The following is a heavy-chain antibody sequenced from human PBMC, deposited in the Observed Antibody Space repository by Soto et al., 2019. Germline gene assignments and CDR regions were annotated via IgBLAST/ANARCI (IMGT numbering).Heavy chain of an antibody. D-gene: IGHD2-8*01. CDR3: TRDDVHFNGDRYYGVPMDL. V-gene: IGHV3-66*01. CDR1: GFSVSSKY. J-gene: IGHJ6*04. Sequence: EVQLVESGGDLVQPGGSLRLSCAASGFSVSSKYMSWVRQAPGKGLEWVSLIQSGGTTYYAGSVKGRFTISRDYSENTLFLQMNSLRVEDTAVYYCTRDDVHFNGDRYYGVPMDLCGKGTTVTFSA. CDR2: IQSGGTT.